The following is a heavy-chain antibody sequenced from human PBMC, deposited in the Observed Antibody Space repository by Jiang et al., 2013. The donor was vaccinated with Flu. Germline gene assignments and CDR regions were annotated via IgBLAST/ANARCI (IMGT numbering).Heavy chain of an antibody. V-gene: IGHV2-5*02. J-gene: IGHJ4*02. CDR3: AHIGGDYVWGSYRIFDY. Sequence: KPTQTLTLTCTFSGFSLSTSGVGVGWIRQPPGKALEWLALIYWDDDKRYSPSLKSRLTITKDTSKNQVVLTMTNMDPVDTATYYCAHIGGDYVWGSYRIFDYWGQGTLVTVSS. CDR2: IYWDDDK. D-gene: IGHD3-16*02. CDR1: GFSLSTSGVG.